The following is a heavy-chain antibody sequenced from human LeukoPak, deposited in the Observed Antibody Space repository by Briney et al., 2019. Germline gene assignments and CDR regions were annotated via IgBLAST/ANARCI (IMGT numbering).Heavy chain of an antibody. CDR2: IYYSGTT. CDR3: AGQGDYNWFDP. V-gene: IGHV4-39*01. J-gene: IGHJ5*02. CDR1: GGSISRSNYY. Sequence: SETLSLTCTVSGGSISRSNYYWGWIRQHPGKGLEWIGSIYYSGTTYYNPSLKSRVTISVETSKNQFSLRLSSVTAADTAVYYCAGQGDYNWFDPWGQGTLVPVSS.